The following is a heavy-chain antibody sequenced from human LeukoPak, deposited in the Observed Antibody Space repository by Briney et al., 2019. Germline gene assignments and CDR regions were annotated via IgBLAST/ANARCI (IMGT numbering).Heavy chain of an antibody. CDR2: ISSSGVAI. CDR1: GFTFSDYY. V-gene: IGHV3-11*04. Sequence: GGSLRLSCAASGFTFSDYYMSWIRQAPGKGLEWVSYISSSGVAIYYADSVKGRFTISRDSAQSSLYLQMNSLRAEDTAMYYCAREVGYSYGLSPIDYWGQGTLVIVSS. J-gene: IGHJ4*02. CDR3: AREVGYSYGLSPIDY. D-gene: IGHD5-18*01.